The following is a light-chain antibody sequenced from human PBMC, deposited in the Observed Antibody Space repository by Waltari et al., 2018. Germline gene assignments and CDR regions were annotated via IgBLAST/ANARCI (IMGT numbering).Light chain of an antibody. Sequence: VLTQSPGTLSLSPGERATLSCRASQSLTKRNLAWYQQKPGQAPRLLIYGASSRAAGIPDRISGSGSGTDFTLTISRLETEDFAVYYCQQYGSSVLYTFGQGTKLEIK. CDR1: QSLTKRN. V-gene: IGKV3-20*01. J-gene: IGKJ2*01. CDR2: GAS. CDR3: QQYGSSVLYT.